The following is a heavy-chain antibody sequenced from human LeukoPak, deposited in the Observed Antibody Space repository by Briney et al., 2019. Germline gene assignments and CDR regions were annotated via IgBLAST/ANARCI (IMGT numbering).Heavy chain of an antibody. CDR2: IQSKADGGTT. J-gene: IGHJ4*02. CDR3: TTSLPRLYFDFRSGYPCYFDY. CDR1: RFTFSNAW. V-gene: IGHV3-15*01. Sequence: PGGFLRLSCAASRFTFSNAWMSWVRQAPGKGLEWVGRIQSKADGGTTDYAAPVKGRFTISRDDSKTRLYLQMNSLKTEDTAVYYCTTSLPRLYFDFRSGYPCYFDYWGQGTLVTVSS. D-gene: IGHD3-3*01.